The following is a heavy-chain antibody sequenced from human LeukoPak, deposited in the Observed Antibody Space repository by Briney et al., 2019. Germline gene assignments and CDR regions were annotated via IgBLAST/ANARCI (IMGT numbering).Heavy chain of an antibody. D-gene: IGHD4-17*01. CDR1: GFTFSSYG. J-gene: IGHJ1*01. CDR2: IWYDGSNK. CDR3: ARDAYDYGDPGYFQH. Sequence: GGSLRLSCAASGFTFSSYGMHWVRQAPGKGLEWVAVIWYDGSNKYYADSVKGRFTISRDNSKNTLYLQMNSLRAEDTAVYYCARDAYDYGDPGYFQHWGQGTLVTVSS. V-gene: IGHV3-33*01.